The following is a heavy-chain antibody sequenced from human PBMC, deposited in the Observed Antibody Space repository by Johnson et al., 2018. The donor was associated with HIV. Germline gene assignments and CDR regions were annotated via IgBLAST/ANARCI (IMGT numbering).Heavy chain of an antibody. J-gene: IGHJ3*02. Sequence: QVQLVESGGGVVQPGRSLRLSCAASGFTFSSYAMSWVRQAPGKGLEWVAFIRYDGSNKYYANSVKGRFTISRDNSKNTLYLQMGSLRAEDMAVYYCARGETTVTLCAFDIWGQGTMVTVSS. D-gene: IGHD4-17*01. CDR1: GFTFSSYA. CDR2: IRYDGSNK. CDR3: ARGETTVTLCAFDI. V-gene: IGHV3-30*02.